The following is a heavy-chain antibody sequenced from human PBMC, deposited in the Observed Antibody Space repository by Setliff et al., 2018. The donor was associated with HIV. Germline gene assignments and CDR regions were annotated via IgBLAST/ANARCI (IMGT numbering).Heavy chain of an antibody. J-gene: IGHJ6*02. CDR1: GGSISSHY. V-gene: IGHV4-4*08. Sequence: SETLSLTCTVSGGSISSHYWSWIRQPPGKGLEWIGEITPTGDTNYIPSLKSRVAMSLDTSKNQFSLNLMSVTAADTAVYYCAREGDGRINIIRGVESYFYYGMDVWGQGTTVTVSS. CDR3: AREGDGRINIIRGVESYFYYGMDV. CDR2: ITPTGDT. D-gene: IGHD3-10*01.